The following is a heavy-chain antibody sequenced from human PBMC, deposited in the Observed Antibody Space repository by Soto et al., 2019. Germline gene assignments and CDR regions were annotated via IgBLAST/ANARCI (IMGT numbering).Heavy chain of an antibody. V-gene: IGHV3-33*01. Sequence: GGSLRLSCAASGFTFSSYGMHWVRQAPGKGLEWVAVIWYDGSNKYYADSVKGRFTISRDNSKNTLYLQMNSLRAEDTAVYYCARDLASAGTGDSYYYGMDVWGQGTTVTVS. D-gene: IGHD6-13*01. CDR3: ARDLASAGTGDSYYYGMDV. CDR2: IWYDGSNK. J-gene: IGHJ6*02. CDR1: GFTFSSYG.